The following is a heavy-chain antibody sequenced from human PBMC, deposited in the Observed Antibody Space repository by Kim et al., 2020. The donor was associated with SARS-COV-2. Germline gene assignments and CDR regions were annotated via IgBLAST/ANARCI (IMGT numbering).Heavy chain of an antibody. D-gene: IGHD3-22*01. J-gene: IGHJ6*02. CDR2: ISYDGSNK. V-gene: IGHV3-30*18. CDR1: GFTFSSYG. CDR3: AKNGEEGSSGYLRSYYGMDV. Sequence: GGSLRLSCAASGFTFSSYGMHWVRQAPGKGLEWVAVISYDGSNKYYADSVKGRFTISRDNSKNTLYLQMNSLRAEDTAVYYCAKNGEEGSSGYLRSYYGMDVWGQGTTVTVSS.